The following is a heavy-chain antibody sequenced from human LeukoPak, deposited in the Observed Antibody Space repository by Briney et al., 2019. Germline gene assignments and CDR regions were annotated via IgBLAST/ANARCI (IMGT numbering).Heavy chain of an antibody. D-gene: IGHD4-17*01. CDR1: GFTFSSYA. V-gene: IGHV3-23*01. CDR2: ISGSGGST. J-gene: IGHJ4*02. Sequence: GGSLRLSCAASGFTFSSYAMSWVRQAPGKGLEWASAISGSGGSTYYADSVKGRFTISRDNSKNTLYLQMNSLRAEDTAVYYCAGDAAVTTGFDYWGQGTLVTVSS. CDR3: AGDAAVTTGFDY.